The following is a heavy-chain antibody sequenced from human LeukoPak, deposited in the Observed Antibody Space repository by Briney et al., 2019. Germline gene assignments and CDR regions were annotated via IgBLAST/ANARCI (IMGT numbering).Heavy chain of an antibody. CDR2: ISPSGGNT. D-gene: IGHD3-10*01. J-gene: IGHJ4*02. Sequence: GGSLRLSCAASGFTFSSYAMAWVRQAPGKGLEWVSAISPSGGNTYYADSVKGRFTFSRDNSKNTLYLQMNTLSAEDTAMYYCAKHDYYNSGTYARIDYWGQGTLVSVSS. CDR3: AKHDYYNSGTYARIDY. CDR1: GFTFSSYA. V-gene: IGHV3-23*01.